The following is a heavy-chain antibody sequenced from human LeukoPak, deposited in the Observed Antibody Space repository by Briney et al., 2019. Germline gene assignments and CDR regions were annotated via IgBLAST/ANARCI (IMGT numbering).Heavy chain of an antibody. CDR3: ARDSGPCGGDCYSV. J-gene: IGHJ4*02. CDR2: IYTSGST. Sequence: SETLSLICTVSGGSISSYYWSWIRQPAGKGLEWIGRIYTSGSTNYNPSLKSRVTMSVDTSKNQFSLKLSSVTAADTAVYYCARDSGPCGGDCYSVWGQGTLVTVSS. V-gene: IGHV4-4*07. D-gene: IGHD2-21*02. CDR1: GGSISSYY.